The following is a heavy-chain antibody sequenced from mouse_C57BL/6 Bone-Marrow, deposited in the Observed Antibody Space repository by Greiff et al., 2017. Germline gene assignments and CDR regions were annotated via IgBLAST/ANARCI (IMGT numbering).Heavy chain of an antibody. J-gene: IGHJ3*01. D-gene: IGHD2-5*01. CDR1: GYTFTDHT. Sequence: QVQLQQSDAELVKPGASVKISCKVSGYTFTDHTIHWMKQRPEQGLEWIGYIYPRDGSTKYNEKFKGKATLTADKSSSTAYMQLNSLTSEDSAVYFCARERILYSNYVRFAYWGQGTLVTVSA. CDR3: ARERILYSNYVRFAY. V-gene: IGHV1-78*01. CDR2: IYPRDGST.